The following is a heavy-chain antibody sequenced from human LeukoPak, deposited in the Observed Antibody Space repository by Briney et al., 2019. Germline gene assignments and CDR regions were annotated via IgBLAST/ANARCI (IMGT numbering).Heavy chain of an antibody. D-gene: IGHD3-10*02. CDR3: AELGITMIGGV. J-gene: IGHJ6*04. V-gene: IGHV3-7*01. Sequence: PGGSLRLSCVASGFTFSSRDWMTWVRQAPGKGPEWVANIKQDGSEKNYVASVKGRFTISRDNAKNSLYLQMNSLRAEDTAVYYCAELGITMIGGVRGKGTTVTISS. CDR2: IKQDGSEK. CDR1: GFTFSSRDW.